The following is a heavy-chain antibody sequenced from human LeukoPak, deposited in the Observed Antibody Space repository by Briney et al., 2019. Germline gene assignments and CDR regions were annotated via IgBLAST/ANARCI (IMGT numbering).Heavy chain of an antibody. CDR1: GFTFSDYY. J-gene: IGHJ5*02. CDR2: ISSSGSTI. Sequence: GGSLRLSCAASGFTFSDYYMSWIRQAPGKGLEWVSYISSSGSTIYYADSVKGRFTISRDNAKNSLYLQMNSLRAEDTAVYYCAREAYCGGDCYGWFDPWGQGTLVTVSS. D-gene: IGHD2-21*02. V-gene: IGHV3-11*01. CDR3: AREAYCGGDCYGWFDP.